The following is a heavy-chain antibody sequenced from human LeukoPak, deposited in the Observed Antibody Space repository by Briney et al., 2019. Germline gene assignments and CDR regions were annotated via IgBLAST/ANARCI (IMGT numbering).Heavy chain of an antibody. Sequence: SETLSLTCTVSGGSISSGSYYWSWIRQPAGKGLEWLGRIYTSGSTNYNPSLKSRVTILVDTSKNQFSLKLSSVTAADAAVYYCARDHYVNWFDPWGQGTLVTVSS. J-gene: IGHJ5*02. CDR1: GGSISSGSYY. CDR3: ARDHYVNWFDP. V-gene: IGHV4-61*02. CDR2: IYTSGST. D-gene: IGHD3-16*01.